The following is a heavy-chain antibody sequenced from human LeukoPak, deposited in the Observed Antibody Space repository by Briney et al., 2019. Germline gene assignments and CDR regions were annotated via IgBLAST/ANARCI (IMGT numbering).Heavy chain of an antibody. J-gene: IGHJ4*02. D-gene: IGHD1-26*01. V-gene: IGHV5-51*01. CDR1: GYNFPNYW. Sequence: GESLKISCKASGYNFPNYWIGCVRQMPGKGLEWMGIIYPGDSDTRYSPSFQGQVTISADKSINTAYLQWSSLKASDTAMYFCARLSDSYYSAGDYWGQGTLVTVSP. CDR3: ARLSDSYYSAGDY. CDR2: IYPGDSDT.